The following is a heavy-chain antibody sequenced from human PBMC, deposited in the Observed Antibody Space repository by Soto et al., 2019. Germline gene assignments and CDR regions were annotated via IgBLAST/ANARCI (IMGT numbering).Heavy chain of an antibody. CDR1: GFTFSSYD. CDR3: ARDPTFGGVKRGVLMDV. Sequence: GGSLRLSCAASGFTFSSYDMHWVRQATGKGLEWVSAIDTAGDTYYPGSVKGRFTISRENAKNSLYLQMNSLRAGDTAVYYCARDPTFGGVKRGVLMDVWGKGTTVTVSS. V-gene: IGHV3-13*01. D-gene: IGHD3-16*01. J-gene: IGHJ6*04. CDR2: IDTAGDT.